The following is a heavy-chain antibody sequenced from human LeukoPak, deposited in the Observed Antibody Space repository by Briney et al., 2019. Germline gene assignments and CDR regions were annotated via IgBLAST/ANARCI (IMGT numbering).Heavy chain of an antibody. J-gene: IGHJ4*02. CDR1: VYTFTVYY. D-gene: IGHD3-22*01. CDR2: INPNSGGA. Sequence: ASVKVSGNASVYTFTVYYIHWVRRALGQGLGWMGWINPNSGGANYAQKFQGRVTMTRDTSISTAYRELSRLRSDDTAVYYCARSIAKYYYDSDWGQGTLVTVSS. V-gene: IGHV1-2*02. CDR3: ARSIAKYYYDSD.